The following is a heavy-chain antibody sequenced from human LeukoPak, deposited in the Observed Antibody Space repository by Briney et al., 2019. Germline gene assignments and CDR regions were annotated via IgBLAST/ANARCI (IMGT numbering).Heavy chain of an antibody. CDR1: GDSVSSNSAA. J-gene: IGHJ4*02. D-gene: IGHD3-10*01. Sequence: SQTLSLTCAISGDSVSSNSAAWNWIRQSPSRGLEWLGRTYYRSKWYNDYAVSVKSRITINPDTSKNQFSLQLNSVTPEDTAVYYCARGGVSYGSGSYYFDYWGQGTLVTVSS. CDR3: ARGGVSYGSGSYYFDY. CDR2: TYYRSKWYN. V-gene: IGHV6-1*01.